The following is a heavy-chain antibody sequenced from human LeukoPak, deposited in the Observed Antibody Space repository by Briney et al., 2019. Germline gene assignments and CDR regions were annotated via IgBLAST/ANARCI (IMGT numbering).Heavy chain of an antibody. CDR3: AKSWAARGSAADYYGMDV. Sequence: GGSLRLSCAASGFTFSSYAMSWVRQAPGKGLEWVSGISGSGGNTYYADSVKGRFTISRDNSKNTLYLQMNSLRAEDTAVYYCAKSWAARGSAADYYGMDVWGQGTTVTVSS. CDR1: GFTFSSYA. CDR2: ISGSGGNT. J-gene: IGHJ6*02. V-gene: IGHV3-23*01. D-gene: IGHD3-10*01.